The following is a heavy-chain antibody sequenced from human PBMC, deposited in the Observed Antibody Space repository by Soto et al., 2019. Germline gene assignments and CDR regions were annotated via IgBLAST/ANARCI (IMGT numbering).Heavy chain of an antibody. D-gene: IGHD4-17*01. CDR2: MNPNSGNT. J-gene: IGHJ3*02. V-gene: IGHV1-8*01. Sequence: GASVKVSCKASGYTFTSYDINWVRQATGQGLEWMEWMNPNSGNTGCAQKFQGRVTMTRNTSISTAYMELSSLRSEDTAVYYCARPLYGDYHDAFDIWGQGTMVTVSS. CDR3: ARPLYGDYHDAFDI. CDR1: GYTFTSYD.